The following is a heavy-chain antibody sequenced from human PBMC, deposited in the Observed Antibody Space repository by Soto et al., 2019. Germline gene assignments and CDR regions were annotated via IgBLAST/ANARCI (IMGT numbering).Heavy chain of an antibody. CDR2: INPNSGRT. Sequence: GASVKVSCKASGYTFTGYYMHWVRQAPGQGLEWMGWINPNSGRTNYAQKFQGWVTITRDTSISTAYMELSSLRSEDTAVYYCASLVNYYDSSGYYPDFDYWGQGTLVTVSS. J-gene: IGHJ4*02. CDR3: ASLVNYYDSSGYYPDFDY. CDR1: GYTFTGYY. V-gene: IGHV1-2*04. D-gene: IGHD3-22*01.